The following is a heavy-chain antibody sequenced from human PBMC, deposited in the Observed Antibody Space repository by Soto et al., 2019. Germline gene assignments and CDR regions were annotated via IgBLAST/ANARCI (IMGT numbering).Heavy chain of an antibody. V-gene: IGHV3-33*05. CDR1: GFTFNSYG. J-gene: IGHJ6*02. CDR3: AREGDDYCSGTRCFHYYGLDV. CDR2: IEHTAKNR. D-gene: IGHD2-15*01. Sequence: QVQLVESGGGVVQPGTSLRLSCTASGFTFNSYGIHWVRQAPGKGLECLALIEHTAKNRFYADSVKGRFSISRDNSRNTVYLQVNGLRAEDTAVYYCAREGDDYCSGTRCFHYYGLDVWCQGTTVIVSS.